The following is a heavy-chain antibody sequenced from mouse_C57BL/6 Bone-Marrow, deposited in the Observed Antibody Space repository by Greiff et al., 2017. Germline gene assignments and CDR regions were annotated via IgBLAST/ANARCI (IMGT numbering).Heavy chain of an antibody. CDR1: GYTFTSYW. D-gene: IGHD2-4*01. V-gene: IGHV1-69*01. J-gene: IGHJ3*01. CDR2: IDPSDSYT. CDR3: AREGGYDYDVTWFAY. Sequence: QVQLQQPGAELVMPGASVKLSCKASGYTFTSYWMHWVKQRPGQGLEWIGEIDPSDSYTNYNQKFKGKSTLTVDKSSSTAYMQLSSLTYEDAAVYCCAREGGYDYDVTWFAYWGQGTLVTGSA.